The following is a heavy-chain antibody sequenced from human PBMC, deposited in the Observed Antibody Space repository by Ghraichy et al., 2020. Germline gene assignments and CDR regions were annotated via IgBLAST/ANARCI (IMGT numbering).Heavy chain of an antibody. V-gene: IGHV4-34*01. CDR1: GGSFSGYY. CDR3: ARGPRGVLMVYARAAGAGWFDP. CDR2: INHSGST. D-gene: IGHD2-8*01. Sequence: SQTLSLTCAVYGGSFSGYYWSWIRQPPGKGLEWIGEINHSGSTNYNPSLKSRVTISVDTSKNQFSLKLSSVTAADTAVYYCARGPRGVLMVYARAAGAGWFDPWGQGTLVTVSS. J-gene: IGHJ5*02.